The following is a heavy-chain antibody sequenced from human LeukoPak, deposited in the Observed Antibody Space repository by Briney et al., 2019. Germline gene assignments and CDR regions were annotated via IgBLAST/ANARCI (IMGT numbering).Heavy chain of an antibody. J-gene: IGHJ4*02. CDR2: IYYSGST. CDR3: ARGTTYSSSPIDY. D-gene: IGHD6-13*01. Sequence: SETLSLTCTVSGGSISSYYWSWIRQPPGKGLEWIGYIYYSGSTNYNPSLKSRVTISVDTSKNQFSLKLSSVTAADTAVYYCARGTTYSSSPIDYWGQGTLVTVSS. V-gene: IGHV4-59*01. CDR1: GGSISSYY.